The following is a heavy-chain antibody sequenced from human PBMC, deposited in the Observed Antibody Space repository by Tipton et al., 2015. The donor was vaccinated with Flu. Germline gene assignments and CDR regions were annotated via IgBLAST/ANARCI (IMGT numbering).Heavy chain of an antibody. CDR2: IKPDGSET. Sequence: LVQSGGTLVQPGGSLRLSCAASGFNISPHWMTWVRQAPGKGLEWVANIKPDGSETYYVDSVKGRITISRDNPKNSLYLQMDSLRPEDTAVYYCARGYNYDHYYYNGMDVWGPGTTVTVSS. CDR3: ARGYNYDHYYYNGMDV. D-gene: IGHD3-22*01. CDR1: GFNISPHW. V-gene: IGHV3-7*01. J-gene: IGHJ6*02.